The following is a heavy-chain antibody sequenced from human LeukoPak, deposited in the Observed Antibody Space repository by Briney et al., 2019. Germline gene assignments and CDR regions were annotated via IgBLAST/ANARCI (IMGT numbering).Heavy chain of an antibody. V-gene: IGHV3-48*01. D-gene: IGHD5-12*01. CDR1: GFSFTSYA. Sequence: PGGSLRLSCEVSGFSFTSYAMTWVRQVPGKGLECIAYITGTSTTFYYADSVKGRFTISRDNARNSLYLQMNSLTVEDTAVYYCARSLSGYDPLSAFWGHGTRVTVS. CDR2: ITGTSTTF. J-gene: IGHJ4*01. CDR3: ARSLSGYDPLSAF.